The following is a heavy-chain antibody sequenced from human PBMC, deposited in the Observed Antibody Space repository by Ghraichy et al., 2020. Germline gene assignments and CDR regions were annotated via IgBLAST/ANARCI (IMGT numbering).Heavy chain of an antibody. J-gene: IGHJ5*02. Sequence: SETLSLTCTVSGGSINISGYYWSWIRQPPGKGLECIGYIYDSGSTKYNPSLKSRVPISVDTSKNHFSLKLTSVTAADTAVYYCARVYSSTLMNWFDPWGQGTPVTVSS. CDR3: ARVYSSTLMNWFDP. CDR1: GGSINISGYY. V-gene: IGHV4-61*03. D-gene: IGHD2-2*01. CDR2: IYDSGST.